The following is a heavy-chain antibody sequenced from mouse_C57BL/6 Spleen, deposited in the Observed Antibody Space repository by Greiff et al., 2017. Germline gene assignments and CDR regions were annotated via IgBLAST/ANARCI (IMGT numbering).Heavy chain of an antibody. J-gene: IGHJ1*03. D-gene: IGHD1-1*01. CDR1: GYAFSSYW. Sequence: VQLQQSGAELVKPGASVKISCKASGYAFSSYWMNWVKQRPGKGLEWLGQIYPGDGDTNYNGKFKGKATLTADKSSSTAYMQLSSLTSEDSAVYFCARITTGWYCDVWGTGTTVTVSS. V-gene: IGHV1-80*01. CDR2: IYPGDGDT. CDR3: ARITTGWYCDV.